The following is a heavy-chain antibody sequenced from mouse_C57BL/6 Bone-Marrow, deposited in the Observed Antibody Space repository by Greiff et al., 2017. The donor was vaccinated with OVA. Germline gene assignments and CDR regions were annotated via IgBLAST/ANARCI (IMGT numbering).Heavy chain of an antibody. J-gene: IGHJ3*01. CDR3: ARDAEDYGFAY. D-gene: IGHD1-2*01. CDR2: SRNKANDYTT. V-gene: IGHV7-1*01. Sequence: EVKVVDSGGGLVQSGRSLRLSCATSGFTFSDFYMEWVRQAPGKGLEWIAASRNKANDYTTEYSASVKGRFIVSRDTSQSILYLQMNALRAEDTAIYYCARDAEDYGFAYWGQGTLVTVSA. CDR1: GFTFSDFY.